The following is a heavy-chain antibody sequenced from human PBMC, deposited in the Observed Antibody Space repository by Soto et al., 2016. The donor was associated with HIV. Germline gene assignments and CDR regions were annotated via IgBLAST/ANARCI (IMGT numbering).Heavy chain of an antibody. D-gene: IGHD3-10*01. Sequence: QVQLVQSGAEVKKPGSSVKVSCKTSGETFTNYDISWVRQAPGQGFEWMGGIVPLFRTANYAQKFQGRVTITADESTSTAYMELSGLRYEDTAVYYCARDVYYFGPESYNRPPIWGQGTRVTVSS. CDR3: ARDVYYFGPESYNRPPI. J-gene: IGHJ4*02. CDR1: GETFTNYD. CDR2: IVPLFRTA. V-gene: IGHV1-69*01.